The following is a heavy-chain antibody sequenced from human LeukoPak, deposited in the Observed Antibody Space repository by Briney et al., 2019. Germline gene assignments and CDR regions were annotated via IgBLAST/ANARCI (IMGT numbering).Heavy chain of an antibody. V-gene: IGHV4-4*02. D-gene: IGHD3-10*01. CDR1: GGSISSSNW. Sequence: SGTLSLTCAVSGGSISSSNWWSWVRQPPGKGLEWIGEIYHSGSTNYNPSLKSRVTISVDKSKNQFSLKLSSVTAADTAVYYCASFSWGSGSYNQEAIWSWFDPWGQGTLVTVSS. J-gene: IGHJ5*02. CDR2: IYHSGST. CDR3: ASFSWGSGSYNQEAIWSWFDP.